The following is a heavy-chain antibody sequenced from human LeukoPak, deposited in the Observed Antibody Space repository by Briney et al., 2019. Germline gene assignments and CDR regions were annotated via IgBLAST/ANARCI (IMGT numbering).Heavy chain of an antibody. Sequence: SVKVSCKASGYTFTSYGISWVRQAPGQGLEWMGGIIPIFGTANYAQKFQGRVTITTDESTSTAYMELSSLRSEDTAVYYCARDRDGSGSYDYWGQGTLVTVSS. CDR2: IIPIFGTA. CDR1: GYTFTSYG. CDR3: ARDRDGSGSYDY. V-gene: IGHV1-69*05. J-gene: IGHJ4*02. D-gene: IGHD1-26*01.